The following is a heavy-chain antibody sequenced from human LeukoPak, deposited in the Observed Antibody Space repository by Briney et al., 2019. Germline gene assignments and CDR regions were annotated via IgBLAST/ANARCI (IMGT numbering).Heavy chain of an antibody. V-gene: IGHV3-48*03. CDR1: GFTFSSYE. Sequence: GGSLILSCAASGFTFSSYEMNWVRQAPGKGLEWVSYISSSDSTIYYADSVKGRFTISRDNAMHSLYLQMNSLRAEDTAVYYCARERQGTEFDYWGHGTLVTVSS. CDR2: ISSSDSTI. D-gene: IGHD1-7*01. CDR3: ARERQGTEFDY. J-gene: IGHJ4*01.